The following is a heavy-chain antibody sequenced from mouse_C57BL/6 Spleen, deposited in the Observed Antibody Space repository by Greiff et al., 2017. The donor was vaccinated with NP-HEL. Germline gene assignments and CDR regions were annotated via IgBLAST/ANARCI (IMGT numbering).Heavy chain of an antibody. CDR3: ARKSNYVWFAY. CDR2: INPNNGGT. D-gene: IGHD2-5*01. Sequence: VQLQQSGPELVKPVASVKMSCKASGYTFTDYNMHWVKQSHGKSLEWIGYINPNNGGTSYNQKFKGKATLTVNKSSSTAYMELRSLTSEDSAVYYCARKSNYVWFAYWGQGTLVTVSA. J-gene: IGHJ3*01. CDR1: GYTFTDYN. V-gene: IGHV1-22*01.